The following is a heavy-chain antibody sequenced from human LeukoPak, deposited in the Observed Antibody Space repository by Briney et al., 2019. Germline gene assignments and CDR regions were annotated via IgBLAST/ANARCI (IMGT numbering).Heavy chain of an antibody. V-gene: IGHV3-23*01. CDR2: ISGRGYST. CDR3: AKAFAIAAAVYYYMDV. CDR1: GFTFSSYS. Sequence: GGSLRLSCAASGFTFSSYSMNWVRQAPGKGLEWVSSISGRGYSTFYADSVKGRFTISRDNSKNTLYLLMSSLRGEDTAVYYCAKAFAIAAAVYYYMDVWGKGTTVTISS. D-gene: IGHD6-13*01. J-gene: IGHJ6*03.